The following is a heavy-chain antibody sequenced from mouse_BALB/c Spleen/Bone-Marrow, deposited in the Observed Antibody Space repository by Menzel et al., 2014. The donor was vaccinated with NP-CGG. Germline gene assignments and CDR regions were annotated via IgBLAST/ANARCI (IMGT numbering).Heavy chain of an antibody. CDR2: FNPYNDGT. D-gene: IGHD2-1*01. CDR1: GYTFTSYV. J-gene: IGHJ1*01. CDR3: AREDGNYGYWYFDV. Sequence: VQLQQSGPELVKPGASVKMSCKASGYTFTSYVMNWVKQKPGQGLEWIGFFNPYNDGTKFNEKFKGKATLTSDKSSSTAHMELSSLTSEDSAVYYCAREDGNYGYWYFDVWGAGTTVTVSS. V-gene: IGHV1-14*01.